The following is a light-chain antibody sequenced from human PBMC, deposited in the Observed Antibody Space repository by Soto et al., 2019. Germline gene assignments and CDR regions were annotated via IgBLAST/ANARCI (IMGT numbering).Light chain of an antibody. V-gene: IGLV1-40*01. Sequence: QSVLPQPPSVSGARGQRVSISCTGSSSNIGAGYDVHWYQQLPGTAPKLLIFGNNNRPSGVPDRFSGSKSGTSASLAITGLQAEDEADYYCQSYDSSLSVVFGGGTKVTVL. CDR1: SSNIGAGYD. J-gene: IGLJ2*01. CDR2: GNN. CDR3: QSYDSSLSVV.